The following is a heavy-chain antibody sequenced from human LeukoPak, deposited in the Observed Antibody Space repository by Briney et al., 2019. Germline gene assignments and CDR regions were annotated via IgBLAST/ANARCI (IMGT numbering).Heavy chain of an antibody. Sequence: SETLSLTCAVYGGSLSGYYWSWIRQPPGKGLEWIGEINHSGSTNYNPSLKSRVTISVDTSKNQFSLKLSSVTAADTAVYYCARLEVVAAYGMDVWGKGTTVTVSS. D-gene: IGHD2-15*01. CDR2: INHSGST. CDR3: ARLEVVAAYGMDV. V-gene: IGHV4-34*01. J-gene: IGHJ6*04. CDR1: GGSLSGYY.